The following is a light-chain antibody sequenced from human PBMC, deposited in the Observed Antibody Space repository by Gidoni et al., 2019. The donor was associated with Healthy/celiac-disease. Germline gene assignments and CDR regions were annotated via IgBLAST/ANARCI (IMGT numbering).Light chain of an antibody. Sequence: QSVRTHTHTASGTRGQRVTISCSGSSSNIGLNYVSWNQQLPGTAPKLLIYMSTQRPSGVPDRFSGSNSGTSASLAISGLRCEDEADYYCAAWDDNPSGPVFGGVTKLTVL. J-gene: IGLJ3*02. CDR1: SSNIGLNY. CDR2: MST. CDR3: AAWDDNPSGPV. V-gene: IGLV1-47*01.